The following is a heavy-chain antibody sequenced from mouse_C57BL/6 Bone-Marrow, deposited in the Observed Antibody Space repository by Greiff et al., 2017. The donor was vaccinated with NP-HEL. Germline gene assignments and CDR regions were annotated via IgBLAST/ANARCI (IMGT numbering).Heavy chain of an antibody. CDR3: ARDLPLITTVVATPDV. V-gene: IGHV3-3*01. D-gene: IGHD1-1*01. CDR2: TFYSGIT. Sequence: VQLQQSGPSLVRPSQTLSLTCTVTGFSINSDCYWIWIRQFPGNKLEYIGYTFYSGITYYNPSLESRTYITRDTSKNQFSLKLSSVTTEDTATYYCARDLPLITTVVATPDVWGTGTTVTVSS. CDR1: GFSINSDCY. J-gene: IGHJ1*03.